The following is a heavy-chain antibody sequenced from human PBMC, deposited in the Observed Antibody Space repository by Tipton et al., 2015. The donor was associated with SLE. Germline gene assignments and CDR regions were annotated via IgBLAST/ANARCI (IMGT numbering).Heavy chain of an antibody. V-gene: IGHV4-39*07. CDR2: IYYSGNT. CDR3: ARRVEAWNDYDSSGSPREWFDP. D-gene: IGHD3-22*01. CDR1: GGSISSSSSYY. J-gene: IGHJ5*02. Sequence: TLSLTCTVSGGSISSSSSYYWGWIRQPPGKGLEWIGSIYYSGNTYSNPSLKSRVTISIDTSKNQFSMKLSSVTAADTAAYYCARRVEAWNDYDSSGSPREWFDPWGQGTLVTVSS.